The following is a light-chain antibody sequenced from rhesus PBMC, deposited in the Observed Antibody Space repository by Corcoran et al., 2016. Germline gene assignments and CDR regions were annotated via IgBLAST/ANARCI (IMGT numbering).Light chain of an antibody. J-gene: IGKJ4*01. CDR3: QQGYNYPLT. CDR1: QSLSNF. CDR2: RAS. Sequence: DIQMTQSPSSLSASVGDRVTITCQASQSLSNFVNWYQQKPGTTPKLLIYRASSLQSGIPSRFSGRGSGTDFTLTISSLQPEDFATYYCQQGYNYPLTFGGGTKVELK. V-gene: IGKV1S9*01.